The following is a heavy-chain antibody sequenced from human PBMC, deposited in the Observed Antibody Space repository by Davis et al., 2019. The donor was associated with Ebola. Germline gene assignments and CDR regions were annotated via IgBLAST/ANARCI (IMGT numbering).Heavy chain of an antibody. Sequence: GESLKISCAASGFTFTSYSMTWVRQAPGKGLECVSGISGSGSTYYADSVKGRFTFSRDNSKNTLYLQMNSLRAEDTAVYYCAKGSLYGSRSITAGMDVWGQGTTVTVSS. CDR2: ISGSGST. J-gene: IGHJ6*02. V-gene: IGHV3-23*01. CDR3: AKGSLYGSRSITAGMDV. D-gene: IGHD4-17*01. CDR1: GFTFTSYS.